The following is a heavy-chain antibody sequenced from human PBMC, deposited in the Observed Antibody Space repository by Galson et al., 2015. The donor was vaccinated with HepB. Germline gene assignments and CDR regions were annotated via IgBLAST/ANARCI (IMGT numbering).Heavy chain of an antibody. CDR3: ARDKGNYDFWSGAYYYYGMDV. CDR2: IIPIFGTA. Sequence: SVKVSCKASGGTFSSYTISWVRQAPGQGLEWMGGIIPIFGTANYAQKFQGRVTITADESTSTAYMELSSLRSEDTAVYYCARDKGNYDFWSGAYYYYGMDVWGQGTTVTVSS. D-gene: IGHD3-3*01. V-gene: IGHV1-69*13. J-gene: IGHJ6*02. CDR1: GGTFSSYT.